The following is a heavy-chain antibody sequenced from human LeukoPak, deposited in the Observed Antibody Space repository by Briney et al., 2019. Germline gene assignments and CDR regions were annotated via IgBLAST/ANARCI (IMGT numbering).Heavy chain of an antibody. Sequence: PGGSLRLSCAASGFTFSTYALNWVRQAPGKGLEWVSFISSSSSYIYYADSVKGRFTISRDNTKDSLYLQLNSLRAEGTAVYYCAREKRLEPIDYWGRGTLVTVSS. CDR2: ISSSSSYI. CDR1: GFTFSTYA. J-gene: IGHJ4*02. D-gene: IGHD1-1*01. CDR3: AREKRLEPIDY. V-gene: IGHV3-21*01.